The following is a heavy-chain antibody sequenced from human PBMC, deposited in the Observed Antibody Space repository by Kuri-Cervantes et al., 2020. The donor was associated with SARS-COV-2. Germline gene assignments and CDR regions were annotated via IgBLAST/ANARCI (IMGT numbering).Heavy chain of an antibody. D-gene: IGHD7-27*01. CDR2: IDSSSYYI. Sequence: GESLKISCAASGFTFSGYSMNWIRQAPGKGLEWVASIDSSSYYIYHADSVKGRSTISRDNAKTSLYLQMNSLKPEDTAVYYCAREEGGELGEAFDYWGQGAPVTVSS. CDR1: GFTFSGYS. J-gene: IGHJ4*02. V-gene: IGHV3-21*01. CDR3: AREEGGELGEAFDY.